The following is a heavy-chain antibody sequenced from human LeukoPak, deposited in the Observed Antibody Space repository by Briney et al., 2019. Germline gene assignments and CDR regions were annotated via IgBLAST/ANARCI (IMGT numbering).Heavy chain of an antibody. CDR1: GGTFSSYA. CDR2: IIPIFGTA. D-gene: IGHD2-2*02. V-gene: IGHV1-69*13. CDR3: ARTKCSSTSCYTFGSWFDP. Sequence: ASVRVSCKASGGTFSSYAISWVRRAPGQGLEWMGGIIPIFGTANYAQKFQGRVTITADESTSTAYMELSSLRSEDTAVYYCARTKCSSTSCYTFGSWFDPWGQGTLVTVSS. J-gene: IGHJ5*02.